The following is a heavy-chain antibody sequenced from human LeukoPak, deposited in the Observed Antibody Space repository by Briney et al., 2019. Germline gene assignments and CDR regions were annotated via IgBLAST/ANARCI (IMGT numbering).Heavy chain of an antibody. CDR1: GFTFGVYT. V-gene: IGHV3-49*04. J-gene: IGHJ4*02. Sequence: GGSLRLSCTGSGFTFGVYTMSWVREARGMGLEWVALMRGKAEGETTEYAASVKGRFNISRDDSKSIAFLQMNSLKADDTAVYYCTRDLSGTTWYFDYWGQGTLVTVSS. CDR2: MRGKAEGETT. D-gene: IGHD6-13*01. CDR3: TRDLSGTTWYFDY.